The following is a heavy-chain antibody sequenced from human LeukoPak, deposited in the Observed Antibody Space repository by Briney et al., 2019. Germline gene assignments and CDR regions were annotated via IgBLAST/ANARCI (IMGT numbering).Heavy chain of an antibody. V-gene: IGHV3-23*01. CDR1: GFTFSSYA. Sequence: GGSLRLSCAASGFTFSSYAMSWVRQAPGKGLEWVSAISGSGGSTYYADSVKGRFTISRDNSKNTLYLQMNSLRAEDTAVYYCAKSDYYGSGSYYNRREFDYWGQGTLVTVSS. J-gene: IGHJ4*02. CDR3: AKSDYYGSGSYYNRREFDY. CDR2: ISGSGGST. D-gene: IGHD3-10*01.